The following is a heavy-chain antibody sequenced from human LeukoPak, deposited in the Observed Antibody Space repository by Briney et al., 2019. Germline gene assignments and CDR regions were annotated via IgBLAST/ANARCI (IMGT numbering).Heavy chain of an antibody. Sequence: PGRSLRLSCAASGFXFSSYGMHWVRQAPGKGLEWVAVISYDGSNKYYADSVKGRFTISRDNSKNTLYLQMNSLRAEDTAVYYCAKDRWSSGLFDYWGQGTLVTVSS. CDR2: ISYDGSNK. J-gene: IGHJ4*02. D-gene: IGHD3-22*01. CDR1: GFXFSSYG. CDR3: AKDRWSSGLFDY. V-gene: IGHV3-30*18.